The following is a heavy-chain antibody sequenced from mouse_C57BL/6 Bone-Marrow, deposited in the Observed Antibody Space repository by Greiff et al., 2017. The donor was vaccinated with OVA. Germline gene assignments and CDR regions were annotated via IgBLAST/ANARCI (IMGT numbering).Heavy chain of an antibody. J-gene: IGHJ2*01. V-gene: IGHV1-75*01. Sequence: QVQLQQSGPELVKPGASVKISCKASGYTFTDYYINWVKQRPGQGLEWIGWIFPGSGSTYYNEKFKGKATLTVDKSSSTAYMLLSSLTSEDSAVYFCARRGSYDYGGYDFDYWGQGTTLTVSS. CDR1: GYTFTDYY. CDR3: ARRGSYDYGGYDFDY. CDR2: IFPGSGST. D-gene: IGHD2-4*01.